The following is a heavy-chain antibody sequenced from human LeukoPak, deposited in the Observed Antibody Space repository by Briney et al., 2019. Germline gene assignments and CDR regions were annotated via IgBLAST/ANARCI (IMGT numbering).Heavy chain of an antibody. Sequence: SQTLSLTCTLSGASFNSDDQYWNWVRQSPGKGLEWIVSIHPSGMLYNNPSLESRVTMSRDTSKNQFSLNLNSVTAADTAVYFCSRGLDSRKLGYWGQGILVTVSS. CDR3: SRGLDSRKLGY. CDR1: GASFNSDDQY. CDR2: IHPSGML. J-gene: IGHJ4*02. D-gene: IGHD3-22*01. V-gene: IGHV4-31*03.